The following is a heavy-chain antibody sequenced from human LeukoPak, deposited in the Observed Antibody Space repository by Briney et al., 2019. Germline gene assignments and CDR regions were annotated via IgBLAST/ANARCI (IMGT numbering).Heavy chain of an antibody. Sequence: PSETLSLTCTVSGGSISSYYWSWIRQPPGKGLEWIGEINHSETTNYNPSLKSRVTISVDTSKNQFSLKLTSVTAADTAVYYCASPHDSSNNDAFDIWGQGTMVTVSS. D-gene: IGHD6-13*01. CDR3: ASPHDSSNNDAFDI. CDR2: INHSETT. V-gene: IGHV4-34*01. J-gene: IGHJ3*02. CDR1: GGSISSYY.